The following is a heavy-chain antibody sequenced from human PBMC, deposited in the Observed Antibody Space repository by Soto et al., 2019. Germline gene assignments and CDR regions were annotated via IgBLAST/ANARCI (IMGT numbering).Heavy chain of an antibody. CDR3: TRDLNHDSGP. CDR2: MNPDGSEQ. CDR1: GFTFTDYW. D-gene: IGHD1-26*01. V-gene: IGHV3-7*04. Sequence: EVHLVESGGGLVQPGGSLRLSCAASGFTFTDYWMTWVRQAPGKGLEGVANMNPDGSEQYYLDSVKGRFTISRDNAKNSLYLQMTSLGGEDTAVYYCTRDLNHDSGPWGQGTQVIVSS. J-gene: IGHJ5*02.